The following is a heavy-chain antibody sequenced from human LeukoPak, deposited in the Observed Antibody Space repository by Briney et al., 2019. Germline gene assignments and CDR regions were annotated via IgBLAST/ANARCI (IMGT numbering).Heavy chain of an antibody. CDR1: GGSISSGDYY. J-gene: IGHJ4*02. Sequence: SQTLSLTCTVSGGSISSGDYYWSWIRQPPGKGLEWIGYIYYSGSTYYNPSLKSRVTISVDTSKNQFSLKLSSVTAADTAVYYCARAQGTYGAVPFDYWGQGTLVTVSS. CDR2: IYYSGST. V-gene: IGHV4-30-4*08. CDR3: ARAQGTYGAVPFDY. D-gene: IGHD4-17*01.